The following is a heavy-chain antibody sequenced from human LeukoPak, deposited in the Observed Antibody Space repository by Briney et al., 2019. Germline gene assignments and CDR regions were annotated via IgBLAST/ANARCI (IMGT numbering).Heavy chain of an antibody. CDR3: ARGGTRWPFDY. D-gene: IGHD5-24*01. CDR1: GFTFSSYW. J-gene: IGHJ4*02. V-gene: IGHV3-7*03. Sequence: GGSLRLSCAASGFTFSSYWMSWVRQAPGKGLEWVANIKQDGSEKYYVDSVKGRFTISRDNSKNTLYLQMNSLRAEDTAVYYCARGGTRWPFDYWGQGTLVTVSS. CDR2: IKQDGSEK.